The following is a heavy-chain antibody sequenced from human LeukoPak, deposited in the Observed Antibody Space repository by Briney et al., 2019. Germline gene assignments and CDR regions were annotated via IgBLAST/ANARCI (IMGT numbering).Heavy chain of an antibody. CDR1: RYTFTGYY. CDR3: ARARGFWSGYLLDAFDI. D-gene: IGHD3-3*01. CDR2: INPNSGGT. V-gene: IGHV1-2*02. Sequence: ASVKVSCKASRYTFTGYYMHWVRQAPGQGLEWMGWINPNSGGTNYAQKFQGRVTMTRDTSISTAYMELSRLRSDDTAVYYCARARGFWSGYLLDAFDIWGQGTMVTVSS. J-gene: IGHJ3*02.